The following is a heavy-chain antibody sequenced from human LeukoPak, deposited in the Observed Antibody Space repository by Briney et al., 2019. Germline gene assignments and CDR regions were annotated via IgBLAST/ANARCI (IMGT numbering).Heavy chain of an antibody. D-gene: IGHD3-10*01. Sequence: GRSLRLSCAAPGFTFDDYAMHWVRQAPGKGLEWVSGISWNSGSIGYADSVKGRFTISRDNAKNSLYLQMNSLRAEDTALYYCAKSPALWFGELWDWGQGTLVTVSS. CDR3: AKSPALWFGELWD. CDR2: ISWNSGSI. CDR1: GFTFDDYA. J-gene: IGHJ4*02. V-gene: IGHV3-9*01.